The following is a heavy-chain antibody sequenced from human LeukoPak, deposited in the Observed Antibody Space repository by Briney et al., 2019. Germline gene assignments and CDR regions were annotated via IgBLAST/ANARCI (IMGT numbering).Heavy chain of an antibody. J-gene: IGHJ6*04. CDR2: INHSGST. CDR1: GGSFSGYY. CDR3: ARGRGYCSSTSCYYYYYGMDV. Sequence: SETLSLTCAVYGGSFSGYYWGWIRQPPGKGLEWIGEINHSGSTNYNPSLKSRVTISVDTSKNQFSLKLSSVTAADTAVYYCARGRGYCSSTSCYYYYYGMDVWGKGTTVTVSS. D-gene: IGHD2-2*01. V-gene: IGHV4-34*01.